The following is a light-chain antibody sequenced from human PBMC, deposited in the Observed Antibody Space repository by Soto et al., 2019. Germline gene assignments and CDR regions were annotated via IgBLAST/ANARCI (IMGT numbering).Light chain of an antibody. Sequence: DIQMTQSPSTLSASVGDTVTVTCRASQSVSGWLAWYQQKPGEAPKLLIYDASSLERGVPSRFSGSGSGTEFTLTISSLQPDDFATYFCQQSYTTPITFGQGTRLEIK. J-gene: IGKJ5*01. CDR3: QQSYTTPIT. V-gene: IGKV1-5*01. CDR1: QSVSGW. CDR2: DAS.